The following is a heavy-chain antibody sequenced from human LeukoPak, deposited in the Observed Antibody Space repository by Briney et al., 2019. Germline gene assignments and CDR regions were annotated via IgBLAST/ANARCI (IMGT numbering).Heavy chain of an antibody. D-gene: IGHD3-10*01. CDR2: IKQDGSEE. V-gene: IGHV3-7*03. Sequence: GGSLRLSCAASGFIFKSYWMSWVRQAPGKGLEWVANIKQDGSEENYVDSVRGRFTISRDNAKKSLYLQMNSLKTEDTAVYYCTSSFGQLSFFDYWGQGTLVTVSS. J-gene: IGHJ4*02. CDR3: TSSFGQLSFFDY. CDR1: GFIFKSYW.